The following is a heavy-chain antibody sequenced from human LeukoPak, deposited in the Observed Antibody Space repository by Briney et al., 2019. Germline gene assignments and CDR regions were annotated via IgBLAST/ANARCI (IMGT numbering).Heavy chain of an antibody. V-gene: IGHV1-46*01. CDR1: GYTFTSYY. CDR3: ARDRGYCSGGSRYMNYYYYMDV. Sequence: ASVKDSCKASGYTFTSYYMHWVRQAPGQGLEWMGIINPSGGSTSYAQKFQGRVTMTRDMSTSTDYMELSSLRSEDTAVYYCARDRGYCSGGSRYMNYYYYMDVWGKGTTVTVSS. CDR2: INPSGGST. J-gene: IGHJ6*03. D-gene: IGHD2-15*01.